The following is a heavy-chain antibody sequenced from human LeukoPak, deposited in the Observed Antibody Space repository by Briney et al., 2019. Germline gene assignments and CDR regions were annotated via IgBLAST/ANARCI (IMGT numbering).Heavy chain of an antibody. J-gene: IGHJ4*02. CDR3: ARARGYYDFWSGYCDY. CDR2: ISSSSSYI. V-gene: IGHV3-21*01. CDR1: GFTFSSYG. D-gene: IGHD3-3*01. Sequence: GGSLRLSCAASGFTFSSYGMHWVRQAPGKGLEWVSSISSSSSYIYYADSVKGRFTISRDNAKNSLYLQMNSLRAEDTAVYYCARARGYYDFWSGYCDYWGQGTLVTVSS.